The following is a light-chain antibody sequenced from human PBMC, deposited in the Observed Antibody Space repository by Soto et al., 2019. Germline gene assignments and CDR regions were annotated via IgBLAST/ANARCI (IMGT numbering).Light chain of an antibody. CDR1: QSISSW. V-gene: IGKV1-5*03. CDR2: RAS. J-gene: IGKJ3*01. CDR3: QQSFT. Sequence: DIQMTQSPSTLSASVGDRVTITCRASQSISSWLAWYQQKPGKAPKLLSYRASTLESGVPSTYSGSGSGTEFTLTISSLQPDDFATYYCQQSFTFGPWTKVDIQ.